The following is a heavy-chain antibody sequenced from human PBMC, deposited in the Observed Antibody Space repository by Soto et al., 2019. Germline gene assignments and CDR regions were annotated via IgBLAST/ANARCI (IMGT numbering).Heavy chain of an antibody. Sequence: QVQLVESGGGVVQPGRSLRLSCAASGFTFSSYAMHWVRQAPGKGLEWVAVISYDGSNKYYADSVKGRFTISRDNCKNQLYLEMNSLRAEDTAVYYCARGLRSHIVVAPAPCGMSVWGRGTTVTVSS. V-gene: IGHV3-30-3*01. D-gene: IGHD3-22*01. J-gene: IGHJ6*02. CDR3: ARGLRSHIVVAPAPCGMSV. CDR2: ISYDGSNK. CDR1: GFTFSSYA.